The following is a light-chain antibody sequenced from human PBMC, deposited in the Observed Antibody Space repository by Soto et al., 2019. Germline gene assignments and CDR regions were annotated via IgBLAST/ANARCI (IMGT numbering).Light chain of an antibody. CDR1: QSVSISY. Sequence: EIVLTQSPGTLSLSPGERATLSCRASQSVSISYLAGYQQKPGQAPRLLIYGASSRATGIPDRFSGSGSGTDFTLTISRLEPEDFAVYYCQQYGSSSLYTFGQGTKLEIK. J-gene: IGKJ2*01. V-gene: IGKV3-20*01. CDR3: QQYGSSSLYT. CDR2: GAS.